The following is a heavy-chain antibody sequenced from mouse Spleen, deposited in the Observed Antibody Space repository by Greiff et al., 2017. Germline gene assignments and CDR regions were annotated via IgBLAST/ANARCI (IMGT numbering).Heavy chain of an antibody. CDR3: ARDQDYYYDGSYGGNYFDY. J-gene: IGHJ2*01. CDR2: ISYDGSN. Sequence: VQLQQSGPGLVKPSQSLSLTCSVTGYSITSGYYWNWIRQFPGNKLEWMGYISYDGSNNYNPSLKNRISITRDTSKNQFFLKLNSVTTEDTATYYCARDQDYYYDGSYGGNYFDYWGQGTTLTVSS. CDR1: GYSITSGYY. V-gene: IGHV3-6*01. D-gene: IGHD1-1*01.